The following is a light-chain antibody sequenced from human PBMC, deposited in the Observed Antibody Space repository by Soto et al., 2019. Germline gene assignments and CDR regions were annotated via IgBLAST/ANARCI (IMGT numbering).Light chain of an antibody. CDR1: QSVSDRH. Sequence: EIVLTQSPGSLSLSPGERATLSCRATQSVSDRHLAWYQQKPGQAPRLLIYGASSRATGIPDRFSGSGSGTDFTLTISRLETEDFAVDYCQQYDSSETFGQGTKVEIK. CDR3: QQYDSSET. J-gene: IGKJ1*01. V-gene: IGKV3-20*01. CDR2: GAS.